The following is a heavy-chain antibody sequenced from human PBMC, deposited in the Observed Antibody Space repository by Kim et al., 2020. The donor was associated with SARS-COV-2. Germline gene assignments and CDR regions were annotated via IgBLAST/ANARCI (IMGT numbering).Heavy chain of an antibody. D-gene: IGHD1-26*01. V-gene: IGHV4-4*07. Sequence: GSTNSTPSLESRVTMSVDPPKNQFSLKLNSVTAADTAVYYCARGIGSYVYWGPGTLVTVSS. J-gene: IGHJ4*02. CDR2: GST. CDR3: ARGIGSYVY.